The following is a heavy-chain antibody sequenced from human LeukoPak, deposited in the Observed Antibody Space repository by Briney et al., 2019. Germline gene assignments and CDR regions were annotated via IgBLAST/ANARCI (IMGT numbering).Heavy chain of an antibody. V-gene: IGHV4-59*11. Sequence: SETLSLTCTVSGGSINSHFWSWIRQPPGKGLEWIGYIYYSGSTKYNPSLQSRVTISVDTSESNFSLKLTSVTAADTAMYYCARLLDNDSSGYPDTFDMWGQGTVVIVSS. CDR2: IYYSGST. CDR1: GGSINSHF. D-gene: IGHD3-22*01. CDR3: ARLLDNDSSGYPDTFDM. J-gene: IGHJ3*02.